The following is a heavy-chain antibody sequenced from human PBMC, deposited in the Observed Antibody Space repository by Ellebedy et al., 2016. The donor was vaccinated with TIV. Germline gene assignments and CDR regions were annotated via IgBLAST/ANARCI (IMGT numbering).Heavy chain of an antibody. Sequence: ASVKVSCXASGYTFTSYGISWVRQAPGQGLEWMGWISTYDGGTKYAQKFQGRVTLTKDTSTSTVYIELRSLRFDDTAVYHCARDWFCSGGSCLDVFDIWGQGTMVTVSS. CDR1: GYTFTSYG. V-gene: IGHV1-18*01. D-gene: IGHD2-15*01. CDR3: ARDWFCSGGSCLDVFDI. J-gene: IGHJ3*02. CDR2: ISTYDGGT.